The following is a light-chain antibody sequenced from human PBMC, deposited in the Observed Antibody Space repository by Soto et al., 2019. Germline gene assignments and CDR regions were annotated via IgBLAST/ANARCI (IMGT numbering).Light chain of an antibody. CDR3: QVWDSSSDHVV. Sequence: SYELTQPPSVSVAPGKTARITCGGNNIGRKSVHWYQQKPGQAPVLVIYYDNDRPSGIPERFSGSNSGNTATLTISRVEAGDEADYYGQVWDSSSDHVVFGGGTKLTVL. CDR1: NIGRKS. J-gene: IGLJ2*01. CDR2: YDN. V-gene: IGLV3-21*04.